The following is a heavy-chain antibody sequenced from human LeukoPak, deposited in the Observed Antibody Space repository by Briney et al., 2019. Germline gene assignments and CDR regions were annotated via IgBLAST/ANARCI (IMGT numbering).Heavy chain of an antibody. CDR3: ARGTEVFGMDV. J-gene: IGHJ6*02. V-gene: IGHV4-59*01. CDR2: IYYSGST. D-gene: IGHD3/OR15-3a*01. CDR1: GGSISSYY. Sequence: SETLSLTCTVSGGSISSYYWSWIRQPPGKGLEWIGYIYYSGSTNYNPSLKSRVTISVDTSKNQFSLKLSSVTAADTAVYYCARGTEVFGMDVWGQGTTVTVSS.